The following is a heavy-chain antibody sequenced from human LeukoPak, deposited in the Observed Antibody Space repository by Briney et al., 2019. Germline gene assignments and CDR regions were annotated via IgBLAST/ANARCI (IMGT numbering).Heavy chain of an antibody. CDR3: AGGTTVVYDY. J-gene: IGHJ4*02. V-gene: IGHV3-53*01. D-gene: IGHD4-11*01. CDR2: IYGGGNT. Sequence: GGSLRLSCAASAFTVSRNYMNWVRQAPGKGLEWVSVIYGGGNTYYADSLKGRFTISRDDSKNTLYLQMDSLTAEDTAVYFCAGGTTVVYDYWGQGTLVTVSS. CDR1: AFTVSRNY.